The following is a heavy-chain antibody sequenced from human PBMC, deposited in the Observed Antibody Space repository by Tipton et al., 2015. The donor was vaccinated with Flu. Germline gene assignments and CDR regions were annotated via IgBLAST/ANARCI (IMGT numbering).Heavy chain of an antibody. CDR3: ARDAYGYCSGGSCYSGSFDY. Sequence: SLRLSCAASGFTFSSYAMHWVRQAPGKGLEWVAVISYDGSNKYYADSVKGRFTISRDNSKNTPYLQMNSLRAEDTAVYYCARDAYGYCSGGSCYSGSFDYWGQGTLVTVSS. J-gene: IGHJ4*02. D-gene: IGHD2-15*01. V-gene: IGHV3-30*04. CDR2: ISYDGSNK. CDR1: GFTFSSYA.